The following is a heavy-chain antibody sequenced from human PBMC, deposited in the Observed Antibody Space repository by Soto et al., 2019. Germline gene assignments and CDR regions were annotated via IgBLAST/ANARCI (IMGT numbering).Heavy chain of an antibody. J-gene: IGHJ6*02. D-gene: IGHD3-3*01. CDR2: ISSNGGST. CDR1: GFTFSSYA. V-gene: IGHV3-64*04. Sequence: PGGSLRLSCSASGFTFSSYAMHWVRQAPGKGLEYVSAISSNGGSTYYADSVKGRFTISRDNSKNTLYLQMNSLKTEDTAVYYCTTRWSYDFWSGYFPGYGMDVWGQGTTVTVSS. CDR3: TTRWSYDFWSGYFPGYGMDV.